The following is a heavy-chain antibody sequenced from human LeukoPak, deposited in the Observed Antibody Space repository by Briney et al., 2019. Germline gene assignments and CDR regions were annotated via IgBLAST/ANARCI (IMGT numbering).Heavy chain of an antibody. CDR1: GFTFSSYD. CDR3: ASLRGYSTPMDV. D-gene: IGHD3-3*01. V-gene: IGHV3-13*01. J-gene: IGHJ6*02. CDR2: IGTAGDT. Sequence: PGGSLRLSCAASGFTFSSYDMHWVRQATGKGLEWVSAIGTAGDTYYPGSVKGRFTISRENAKNSLYLQMNSLRAEDTAVYYCASLRGYSTPMDVWGQGTTVTVSS.